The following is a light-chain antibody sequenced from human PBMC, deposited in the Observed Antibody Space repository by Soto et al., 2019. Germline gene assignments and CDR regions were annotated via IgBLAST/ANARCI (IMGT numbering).Light chain of an antibody. J-gene: IGLJ1*01. CDR3: QSYDSSLSGSYV. CDR1: SSNIGSNY. CDR2: GNS. Sequence: QSVLTQPPSESGTPGQRVTISCSGSSSNIGSNYVYWYQQLPGTAPKLLIYGNSNRPSGVPDRFSGSKSGTSASLAITGLQAEDEADYYCQSYDSSLSGSYVFGTGTKVTVL. V-gene: IGLV1-40*01.